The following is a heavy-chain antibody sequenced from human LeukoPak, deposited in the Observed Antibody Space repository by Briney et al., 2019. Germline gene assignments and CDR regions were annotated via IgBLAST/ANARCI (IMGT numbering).Heavy chain of an antibody. V-gene: IGHV1-18*01. J-gene: IGHJ4*02. D-gene: IGHD1-26*01. CDR2: ISAYNGNT. Sequence: GASVKVSCKASGYTFTSYGISWVRQAPGQGLEWMGWISAYNGNTNYAQKLQGRVTMTTDTSTSTAYMELRSLRSDDTAVYYCVKDLGRYRNNCFDYWGQGTLVTVSS. CDR1: GYTFTSYG. CDR3: VKDLGRYRNNCFDY.